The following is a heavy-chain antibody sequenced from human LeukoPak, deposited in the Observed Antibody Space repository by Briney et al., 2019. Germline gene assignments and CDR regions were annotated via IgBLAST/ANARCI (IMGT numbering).Heavy chain of an antibody. Sequence: SETLSLTCAVYGGSFSGYYWSWIRQPPGKGLEWIGEINHSGSTNYNPSLTSRVTISVDTSKNQFSLTLSSVPAADTAVYYCAREPDYPDAFDIWGQGTMVTVSS. V-gene: IGHV4-34*01. D-gene: IGHD4-11*01. CDR2: INHSGST. CDR1: GGSFSGYY. CDR3: AREPDYPDAFDI. J-gene: IGHJ3*02.